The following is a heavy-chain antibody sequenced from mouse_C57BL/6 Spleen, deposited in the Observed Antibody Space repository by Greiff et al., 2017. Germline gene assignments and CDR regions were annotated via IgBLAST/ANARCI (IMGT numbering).Heavy chain of an antibody. D-gene: IGHD1-1*01. J-gene: IGHJ4*01. V-gene: IGHV2-2*01. Sequence: QVQLKESGPGLVQPSQSLSITCTVSGFSLTSYGVHWVRQSPGTGLEWLGVIWSGGSTDYNAAFISRLSISKDNSKSQVFFKMNSLQADDTAIYYCASTYYYGSSYDGYAMDYWGQGTSVTVSS. CDR2: IWSGGST. CDR1: GFSLTSYG. CDR3: ASTYYYGSSYDGYAMDY.